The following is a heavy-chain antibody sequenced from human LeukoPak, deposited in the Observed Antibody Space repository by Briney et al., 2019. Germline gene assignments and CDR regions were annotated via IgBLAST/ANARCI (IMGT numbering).Heavy chain of an antibody. D-gene: IGHD6-6*01. CDR1: GFTFNNYA. V-gene: IGHV3-23*01. Sequence: GGSLRLSCAASGFTFNNYAMTWVRQAPGKGLQWVSTISGSGGATYYADSVKGRFTISRDNSKNTLYVEMNSLRVEDTAVYYCAKEYTPSSPLGELDSWGQGTLVTVSS. CDR2: ISGSGGAT. CDR3: AKEYTPSSPLGELDS. J-gene: IGHJ4*02.